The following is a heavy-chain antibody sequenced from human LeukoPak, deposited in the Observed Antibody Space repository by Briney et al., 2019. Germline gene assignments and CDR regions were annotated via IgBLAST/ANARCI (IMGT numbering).Heavy chain of an antibody. CDR1: GFNFRAYW. CDR3: ARATTASARDH. CDR2: LNQDADRE. V-gene: IGHV3-7*01. Sequence: GGSLRLSCAASGFNFRAYWMSWARQAPEKGLEWVASLNQDADREYYVDSVKGRFTISRDNAKNSLYLQMDSLRVEDTAVYYCARATTASARDHRGQGTLVTVSS. D-gene: IGHD1-14*01. J-gene: IGHJ4*02.